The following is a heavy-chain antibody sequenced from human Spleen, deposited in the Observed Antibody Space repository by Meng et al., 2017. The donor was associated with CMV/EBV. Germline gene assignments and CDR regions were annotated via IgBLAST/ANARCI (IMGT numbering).Heavy chain of an antibody. CDR3: AKRPSTGYSSSWYLDDAFGI. J-gene: IGHJ3*02. V-gene: IGHV3-30*02. D-gene: IGHD6-13*01. CDR1: GFTFSSYG. Sequence: GESLKISCAASGFTFSSYGMHWVRQAPGKGLEWVAFIRYDGSNKYYADSVKGRFTVSRDNSKNTLYLQMNSLRAEDTAVYYCAKRPSTGYSSSWYLDDAFGIWGQGTMVTVSS. CDR2: IRYDGSNK.